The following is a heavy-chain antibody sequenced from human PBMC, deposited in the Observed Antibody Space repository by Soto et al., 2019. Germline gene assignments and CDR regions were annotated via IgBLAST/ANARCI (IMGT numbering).Heavy chain of an antibody. D-gene: IGHD6-6*01. Sequence: QVQLVQSGAEVKKPGSSVKVSCKASGGTFSSYAISWVRQAPGQGLEWMGGIIPIFGTANYAQKFQGRVTITADESTSTAYMELSSRRSEDTAVYYCASKIAARGYYYYGMDVWGQGTTVTVSS. J-gene: IGHJ6*02. V-gene: IGHV1-69*01. CDR1: GGTFSSYA. CDR3: ASKIAARGYYYYGMDV. CDR2: IIPIFGTA.